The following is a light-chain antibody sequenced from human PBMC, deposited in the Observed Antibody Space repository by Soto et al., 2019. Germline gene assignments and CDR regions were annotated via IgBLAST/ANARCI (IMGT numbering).Light chain of an antibody. CDR3: QQYGGSIT. Sequence: EIVLTQSPGTLSLSPGERATLSCRASQSVSSTYLAWYQQKPGQAPRLLIYGASSRATGIPERFSGSGSGTDFTLNISRLEPEDFAVYFCQQYGGSITFGQGTRLEIE. J-gene: IGKJ5*01. V-gene: IGKV3-20*01. CDR1: QSVSSTY. CDR2: GAS.